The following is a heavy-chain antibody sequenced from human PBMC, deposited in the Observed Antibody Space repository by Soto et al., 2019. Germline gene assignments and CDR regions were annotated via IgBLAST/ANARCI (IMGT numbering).Heavy chain of an antibody. CDR2: IYYSGST. CDR1: GGSISSYY. D-gene: IGHD3-10*01. Sequence: SETLSLTCTVSGGSISSYYWSWIRQPPGKGLEWIGYIYYSGSTNYNPSLKSRVTISVDTSKNQFSLKLSSVTAADTAVYYCARDNNYGSGSPYALASWFDPWGQGTLVTVSS. J-gene: IGHJ5*02. CDR3: ARDNNYGSGSPYALASWFDP. V-gene: IGHV4-59*01.